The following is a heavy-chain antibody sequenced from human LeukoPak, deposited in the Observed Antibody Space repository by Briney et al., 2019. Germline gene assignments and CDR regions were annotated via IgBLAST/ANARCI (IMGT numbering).Heavy chain of an antibody. CDR3: ARDVKARHLYY. CDR2: INPNSGGT. CDR1: GYTFTGYY. J-gene: IGHJ4*02. D-gene: IGHD6-6*01. Sequence: GASVKLSCKASGYTFTGYYMLWVRQAPGQGLEWMGCINPNSGGTNYAQKFQGRVTMTRDTSISTAYMELSRLRSDDTAVYDCARDVKARHLYYWGQGTLVTVSS. V-gene: IGHV1-2*02.